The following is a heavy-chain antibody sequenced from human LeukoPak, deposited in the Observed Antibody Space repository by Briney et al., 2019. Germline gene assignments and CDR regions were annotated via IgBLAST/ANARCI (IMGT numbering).Heavy chain of an antibody. CDR2: MNPNSGNT. V-gene: IGHV1-8*03. CDR1: GGTFSSYA. Sequence: VASVKVSCKASGGTFSSYAISWVRQATGQGLEWMGWMNPNSGNTGYAQKFQGRVTITRNTSISTAYMELSSLRSEDTAVYYCAVTGYSSSWYRPWGQGTLVTVSS. D-gene: IGHD6-13*01. J-gene: IGHJ5*02. CDR3: AVTGYSSSWYRP.